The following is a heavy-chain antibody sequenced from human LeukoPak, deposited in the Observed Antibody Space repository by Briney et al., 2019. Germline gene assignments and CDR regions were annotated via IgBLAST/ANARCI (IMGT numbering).Heavy chain of an antibody. D-gene: IGHD3-22*01. Sequence: SETLSLTCTVSGGSITSSYWSWIRQPPGKGLEWIGYIHYSGSTNYNPSLKSRVTISVDTSKSQLSLKLTSVTAADTAVYYCARDYYDSSGYPSRYWGQGTLVTVSS. J-gene: IGHJ4*02. V-gene: IGHV4-59*12. CDR1: GGSITSSY. CDR3: ARDYYDSSGYPSRY. CDR2: IHYSGST.